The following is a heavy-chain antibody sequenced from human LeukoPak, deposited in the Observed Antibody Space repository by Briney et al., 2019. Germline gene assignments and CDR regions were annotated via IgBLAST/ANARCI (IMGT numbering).Heavy chain of an antibody. CDR2: INHSGST. Sequence: SGTLSLTCAVYGGSFSGYYWSWIRQPPGKGLEWIGEINHSGSTNYNPSLKSRVTISVDTSKNQFSLKLSSVTAADTAVYYCARAPFFYFDYWGQGTLVTVSS. V-gene: IGHV4-34*01. CDR1: GGSFSGYY. J-gene: IGHJ4*02. D-gene: IGHD3-16*01. CDR3: ARAPFFYFDY.